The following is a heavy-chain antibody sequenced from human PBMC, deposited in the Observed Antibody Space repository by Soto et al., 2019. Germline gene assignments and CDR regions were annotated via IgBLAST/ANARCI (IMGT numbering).Heavy chain of an antibody. CDR1: GFTLRSYA. J-gene: IGHJ4*02. D-gene: IGHD1-20*01. V-gene: IGHV3-23*01. Sequence: GGSLRLSCEASGFTLRSYAMTWIRQAPGRGLEWVSLISANDVGTYYAESVKTRFTISTDQSRNTVYLQMDSLRADDTDIYYCEKAKNDYNWDNRPPFDYWGQGTLVTVSS. CDR3: EKAKNDYNWDNRPPFDY. CDR2: ISANDVGT.